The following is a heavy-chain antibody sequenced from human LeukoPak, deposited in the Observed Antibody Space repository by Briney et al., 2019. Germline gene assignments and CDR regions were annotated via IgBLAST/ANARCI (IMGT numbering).Heavy chain of an antibody. CDR1: GFTFDDYG. CDR2: IRWNSASV. CDR3: AKDYGYSSSWYDY. Sequence: GGSLRLSCEASGFTFDDYGMHWARQAPGKGPEGGSPIRWNSASVGYVDSVKGRFTISRDNAKKTLYLQMNSLRPEDTALYYCAKDYGYSSSWYDYWGQGTLVTVSS. V-gene: IGHV3-9*01. J-gene: IGHJ4*02. D-gene: IGHD6-13*01.